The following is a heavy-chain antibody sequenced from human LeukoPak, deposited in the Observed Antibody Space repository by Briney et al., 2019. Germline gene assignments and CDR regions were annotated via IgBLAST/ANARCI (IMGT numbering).Heavy chain of an antibody. J-gene: IGHJ4*02. V-gene: IGHV3-21*01. D-gene: IGHD3-22*01. Sequence: GGSLRLSCAASGFTFSSYSMNWVRQAPGKGLEWVSSISSSSSYIYYADSVKGRFTISRDNAKNSLYLQMNSLRAEDTAVYYCARDLGGEYYYDSSGYVYWGQGTLVTVSS. CDR1: GFTFSSYS. CDR2: ISSSSSYI. CDR3: ARDLGGEYYYDSSGYVY.